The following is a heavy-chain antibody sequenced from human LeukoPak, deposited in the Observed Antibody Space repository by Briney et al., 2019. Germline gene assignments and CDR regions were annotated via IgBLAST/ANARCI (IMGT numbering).Heavy chain of an antibody. CDR1: GFTFSSSA. V-gene: IGHV3-23*01. D-gene: IGHD2-15*01. J-gene: IGHJ4*02. CDR3: AKQLGYCSDGSCYFPY. Sequence: GGSLRLSCAASGFTFSSSAMSWVRQAPGKGLEWVSAISNNGGYTYYADSVQGRFTISRDNSKSTLCLQMTSLRAEDTAVYYCAKQLGYCSDGSCYFPYWGQGTLVTVSS. CDR2: ISNNGGYT.